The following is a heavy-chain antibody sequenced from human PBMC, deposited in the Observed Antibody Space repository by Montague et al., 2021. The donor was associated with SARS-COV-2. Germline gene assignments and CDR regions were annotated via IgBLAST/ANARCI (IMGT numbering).Heavy chain of an antibody. V-gene: IGHV4-34*01. J-gene: IGHJ4*01. D-gene: IGHD1-26*01. CDR3: ARGRRERIVIDPRYYFDY. CDR2: INHSGST. Sequence: SETLSLTCAVYGGSFSGYHWSWIRQPPGKGLEWIGEINHSGSTNYNPSLKSRVTISVDTSKNQFSLKLSSVTAADTAVYYCARGRRERIVIDPRYYFDYWGQGTLVTVSS. CDR1: GGSFSGYH.